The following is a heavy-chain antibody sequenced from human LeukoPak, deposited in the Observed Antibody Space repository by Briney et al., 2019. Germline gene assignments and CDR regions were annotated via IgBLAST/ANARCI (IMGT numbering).Heavy chain of an antibody. Sequence: GGTLRLSCAASGFNFSSFEMNWVRQAPGKGLEWVSYITISGNTISYADSVKGRFTISRYNAKNSLYPQIKSLRGQDTGSYYCSSYGSGSLWGQGTLVTVSS. J-gene: IGHJ4*02. CDR3: SSYGSGSL. CDR2: ITISGNTI. CDR1: GFNFSSFE. D-gene: IGHD3-10*01. V-gene: IGHV3-48*03.